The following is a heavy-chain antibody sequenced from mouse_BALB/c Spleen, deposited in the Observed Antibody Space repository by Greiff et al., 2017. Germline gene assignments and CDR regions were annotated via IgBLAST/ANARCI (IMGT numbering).Heavy chain of an antibody. CDR3: ARHQLRGGNYYAMDY. CDR2: ISSGGSYT. CDR1: GFTFSSYG. J-gene: IGHJ4*01. D-gene: IGHD1-1*02. V-gene: IGHV5-6*01. Sequence: EVQVVESGGDLVKPGGSLKLSCAASGFTFSSYGMSWVRPTPDKRLEWVATISSGGSYTYYPDSVKGRFTISRDNAKNTLYLQMSSLKSEDTAMYYCARHQLRGGNYYAMDYWGQGTSVTVSS.